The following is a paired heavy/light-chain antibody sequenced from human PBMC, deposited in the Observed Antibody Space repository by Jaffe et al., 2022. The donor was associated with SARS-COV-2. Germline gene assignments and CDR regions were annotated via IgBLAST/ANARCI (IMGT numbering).Light chain of an antibody. Sequence: DIVMTQSPDSLAVSLGERATINCKSSQTILYNSNNKNSLAWFQQKPGQAPELLIYWASTRESGVPERFSGSGSGTDFTLTISSLQAEDVAVYYCHQYHTSPHTFGQGTKLEI. CDR1: QTILYNSNNKNS. J-gene: IGKJ2*01. CDR3: HQYHTSPHT. V-gene: IGKV4-1*01. CDR2: WAS.
Heavy chain of an antibody. Sequence: QVQLVQSGSELKKPGASVKVSCRASGYSFTIYAINWVRQAPGQGLEWMGWIDTNTGNPTYAQGFTGRFVFSLDTSLTTAYLQINSLGAEDTAMYYCARNVPYDFWGQGTLVTVSS. CDR3: ARNVPYDF. CDR1: GYSFTIYA. CDR2: IDTNTGNP. J-gene: IGHJ4*02. V-gene: IGHV7-4-1*02.